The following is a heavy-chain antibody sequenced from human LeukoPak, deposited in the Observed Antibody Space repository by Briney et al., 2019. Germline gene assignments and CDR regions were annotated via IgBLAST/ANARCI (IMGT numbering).Heavy chain of an antibody. V-gene: IGHV4-59*08. CDR2: IYYSGST. CDR3: ASRTSSTVTSYWYFDL. D-gene: IGHD4-17*01. Sequence: SETLSLTCTVSGGSISSYSWSWVRQPPGKGLEWIGYIYYSGSTNYNPSLKSRVTISVDTSKNQFSLKLSSVTAADTAVYYCASRTSSTVTSYWYFDLWGRGTLVTVSS. CDR1: GGSISSYS. J-gene: IGHJ2*01.